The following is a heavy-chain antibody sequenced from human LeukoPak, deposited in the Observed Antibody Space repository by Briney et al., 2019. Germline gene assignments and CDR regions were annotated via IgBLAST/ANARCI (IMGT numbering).Heavy chain of an antibody. CDR1: GFTFSSYS. J-gene: IGHJ4*02. Sequence: GGSLRLSCAASGFTFSSYSMNWVRQAPGKWLEWVSSISSSSSYIYYADSVKGRFTISGDNAKNSLYLQMNSLRAEDTAVYYCASSSSDYGGYFDYWGQGTLVTVSS. D-gene: IGHD4-23*01. CDR3: ASSSSDYGGYFDY. CDR2: ISSSSSYI. V-gene: IGHV3-21*01.